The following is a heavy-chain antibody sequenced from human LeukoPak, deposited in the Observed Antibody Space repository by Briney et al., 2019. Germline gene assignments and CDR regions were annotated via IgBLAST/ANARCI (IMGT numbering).Heavy chain of an antibody. CDR1: GFTFSSYW. V-gene: IGHV3-7*01. J-gene: IGHJ4*02. D-gene: IGHD1-26*01. Sequence: GGSLRLSCAASGFTFSSYWMSWVRQAPGKGLEWVANIREDGSDKNYVDSVKGRFTISRDNAKNSLYLQMNSLRAEDTAVYYCARDGSGSYGSFDYWGQGTLVTVSS. CDR3: ARDGSGSYGSFDY. CDR2: IREDGSDK.